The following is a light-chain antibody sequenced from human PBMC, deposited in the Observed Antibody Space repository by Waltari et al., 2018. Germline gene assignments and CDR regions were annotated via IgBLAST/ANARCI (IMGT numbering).Light chain of an antibody. CDR2: DVT. Sequence: QSALTQHRSVSGSPGQSVTIACTGPRSDVGSYNFVSWYQQHPGKAPQLMIYDVTQRPSGVPHRFSGSKSGNTASLTISGLQPEDEADYYCSSYAGSYTWVFGGGTKLTVV. V-gene: IGLV2-11*01. CDR1: RSDVGSYNF. CDR3: SSYAGSYTWV. J-gene: IGLJ3*02.